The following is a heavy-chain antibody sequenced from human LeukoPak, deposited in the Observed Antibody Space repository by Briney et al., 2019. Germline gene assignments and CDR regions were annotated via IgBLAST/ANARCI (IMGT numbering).Heavy chain of an antibody. CDR3: ASPNYYYYYGMDV. CDR2: IYYSGST. V-gene: IGHV4-39*01. J-gene: IGHJ6*02. Sequence: SETLSLTCTVSGGSISSSSYYWGWIRQPPGKGLEWIGSIYYSGSTYYNPSLKSRVTISVDTSKNQFFLKLSSVTAADTAVYYCASPNYYYYYGMDVWGQGTMVTVSS. CDR1: GGSISSSSYY.